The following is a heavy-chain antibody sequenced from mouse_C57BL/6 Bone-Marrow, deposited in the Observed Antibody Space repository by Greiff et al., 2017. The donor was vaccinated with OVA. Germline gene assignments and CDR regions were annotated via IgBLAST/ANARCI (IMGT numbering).Heavy chain of an antibody. Sequence: EVQLQQSGGGLVKPGGSLKLSCAASGFTFSDYGMHWVRQAPEKGLEWVAYISSGSSTLYYADTVKGRVTITRDNDKNTLFLQMTSLRSEDTAMYYCARLGRWYFDVWGTGTTVTVSS. J-gene: IGHJ1*03. CDR3: ARLGRWYFDV. V-gene: IGHV5-17*01. CDR1: GFTFSDYG. CDR2: ISSGSSTL. D-gene: IGHD4-1*01.